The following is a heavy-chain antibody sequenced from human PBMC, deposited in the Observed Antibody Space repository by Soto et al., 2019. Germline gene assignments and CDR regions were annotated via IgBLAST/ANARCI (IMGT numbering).Heavy chain of an antibody. CDR3: ARDRWVWGSYRPVYYYYGMNV. D-gene: IGHD3-16*02. CDR2: IYYSGST. J-gene: IGHJ6*02. V-gene: IGHV4-31*03. Sequence: SETLSLTCTVSGGSISSGGYYWSWIRQHPGKGLEWIGYIYYSGSTYYNPSLKSRVTISVDTSKNQFSLKLSSVTAADTAVYYCARDRWVWGSYRPVYYYYGMNVWGQGTTVTVSS. CDR1: GGSISSGGYY.